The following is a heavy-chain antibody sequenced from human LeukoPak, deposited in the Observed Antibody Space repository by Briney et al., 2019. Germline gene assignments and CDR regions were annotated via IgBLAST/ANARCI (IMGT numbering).Heavy chain of an antibody. J-gene: IGHJ4*02. Sequence: PGGSLRLSCAASGFTFSSYAMHWVRQAPGKGLEWVAVISYDGSNKYYADSVKGRFTISRDNSKNTLYLQMNSLRAEDTAVYYCAKESVGYGGYLVNWGQGTLVTVSS. D-gene: IGHD5-12*01. CDR2: ISYDGSNK. CDR1: GFTFSSYA. CDR3: AKESVGYGGYLVN. V-gene: IGHV3-30-3*01.